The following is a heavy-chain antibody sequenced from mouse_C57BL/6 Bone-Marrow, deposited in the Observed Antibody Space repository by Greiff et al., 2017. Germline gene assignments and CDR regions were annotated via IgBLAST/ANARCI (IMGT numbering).Heavy chain of an antibody. J-gene: IGHJ2*01. D-gene: IGHD2-3*01. V-gene: IGHV1-64*01. CDR3: ARENDGYYDYFDY. Sequence: QVQLQQPGAELVKPGASVKLSCKASGYTFTSYWMHWVKQRPGQGLEWIGMIHPNSGSTNYNEKFKSKATLTVDKSSSTACMQLSSLTSEDSAVYYCARENDGYYDYFDYWGQGTTLTVSS. CDR2: IHPNSGST. CDR1: GYTFTSYW.